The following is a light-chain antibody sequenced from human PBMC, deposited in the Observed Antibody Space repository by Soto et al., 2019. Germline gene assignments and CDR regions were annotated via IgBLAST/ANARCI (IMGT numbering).Light chain of an antibody. Sequence: QAVVTQEPSLTVSPGGTVTVTCASSTGAVTSDYYPNWFQQKPGQAPRALIYGTTNKHSWTPARFSGSLLGDKAALTLSGXXXXXXXXXXCLLYYGGAHVFGAGTKLTVL. J-gene: IGLJ1*01. CDR1: TGAVTSDYY. CDR3: LLYYGGAHV. CDR2: GTT. V-gene: IGLV7-43*01.